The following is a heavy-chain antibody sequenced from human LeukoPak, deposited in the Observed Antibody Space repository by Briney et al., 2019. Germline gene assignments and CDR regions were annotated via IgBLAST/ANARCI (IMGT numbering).Heavy chain of an antibody. V-gene: IGHV3-13*04. CDR3: ARGGYSGFDV. CDR2: IGKGGDT. J-gene: IGHJ3*01. Sequence: PGGSLRLSCAASGLTFSTYGMHWVRQATGEGLEWVSGIGKGGDTYYVGSVKGRFTISRENAKNSLYLQMNSLRSGDTAVYYCARGGYSGFDVWGQGTVVTVSS. CDR1: GLTFSTYG. D-gene: IGHD5-12*01.